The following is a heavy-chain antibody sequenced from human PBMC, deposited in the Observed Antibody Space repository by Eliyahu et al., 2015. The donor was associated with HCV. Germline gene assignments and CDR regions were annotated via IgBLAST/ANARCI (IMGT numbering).Heavy chain of an antibody. CDR3: AKDTVTTTYDAFDI. J-gene: IGHJ3*02. D-gene: IGHD4-17*01. CDR2: ISWDSGSK. Sequence: EVQLVESGGGLVQPGRSLRLSCAASGFIFDNYAMHWVRQAPGKGLEWVXGISWDSGSKDYADSVKGRFTISRDNAKTSLYLQMNSLRPEDTAFYFCAKDTVTTTYDAFDIWGQGTMVTVSS. CDR1: GFIFDNYA. V-gene: IGHV3-9*01.